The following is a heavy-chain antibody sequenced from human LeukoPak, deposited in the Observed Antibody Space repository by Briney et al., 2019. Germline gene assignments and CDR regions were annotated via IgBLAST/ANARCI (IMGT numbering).Heavy chain of an antibody. V-gene: IGHV3-23*01. CDR2: ISGSGGST. J-gene: IGHJ4*02. D-gene: IGHD3-10*01. CDR1: GFTFSSYA. Sequence: GGSLRLSCAASGFTFSSYAMSWVRQAPGKGLEWVSAISGSGGSTYYADSVKGRFTISRDNAKNSLYLQMNSLRAEDTAVYYCARDPHYYGSGSYSWGQGTLVTVSS. CDR3: ARDPHYYGSGSYS.